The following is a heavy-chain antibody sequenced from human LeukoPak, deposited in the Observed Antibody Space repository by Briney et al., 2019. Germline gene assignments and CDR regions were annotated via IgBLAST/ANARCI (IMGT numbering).Heavy chain of an antibody. V-gene: IGHV1-46*01. J-gene: IGHJ5*02. CDR2: INPSGGTT. CDR3: ARDALSYDYSWGSYGHLGIDP. D-gene: IGHD3-16*01. Sequence: GASVKVSCKASGYTFTRYYMHWVRQAPGQGLEWMGRINPSGGTTDYAQKFHGRITVTRDTSTSTVYMELTSLTSEDTAVYYCARDALSYDYSWGSYGHLGIDPWGQRTLVTVSS. CDR1: GYTFTRYY.